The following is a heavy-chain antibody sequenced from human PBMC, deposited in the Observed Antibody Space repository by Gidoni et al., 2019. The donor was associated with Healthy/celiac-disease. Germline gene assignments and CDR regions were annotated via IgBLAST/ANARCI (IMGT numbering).Heavy chain of an antibody. CDR1: GFTVSGYA. V-gene: IGHV3-30-3*01. CDR3: ARDLIVVVPAAISAYYYGMDV. Sequence: QVQLVESGGGVVQPGRSLRLSCAASGFTVSGYALHWVRQAPGKGLEWVAVISYDGRNTYYADSVKGRFTISRDNSKNTLYLQMTSLRAEDTAVYYCARDLIVVVPAAISAYYYGMDVWGQGTTVTVSS. J-gene: IGHJ6*02. D-gene: IGHD2-2*01. CDR2: ISYDGRNT.